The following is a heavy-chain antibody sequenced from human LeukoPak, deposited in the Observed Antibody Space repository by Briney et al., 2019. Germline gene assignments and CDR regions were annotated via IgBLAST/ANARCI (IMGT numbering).Heavy chain of an antibody. D-gene: IGHD3-16*01. CDR1: GFTFSSYG. CDR2: IWYDGSNK. V-gene: IGHV3-33*06. J-gene: IGHJ4*02. CDR3: AKDRGGYVGSLDY. Sequence: PGGSLRLFCAASGFTFSSYGMHWVRQAPGKGLEWVAVIWYDGSNKYYADSVKGRFTISRDNSNNTLYLQMNRLRAEDTAVYYCAKDRGGYVGSLDYWGQGTLVTVSS.